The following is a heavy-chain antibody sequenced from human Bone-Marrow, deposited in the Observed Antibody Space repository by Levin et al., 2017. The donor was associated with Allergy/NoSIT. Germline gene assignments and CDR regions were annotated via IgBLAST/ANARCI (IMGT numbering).Heavy chain of an antibody. Sequence: SETLSLTCAVSGYSISSGYYWGWIRQPPGKGLEWIGSIYHSGSTYYNTSLKSRVTISVDTSKNQFSLKLSSVTAADTAVYYCARTSSIRGDYVSPYFDYWGQGTLVTVSS. V-gene: IGHV4-38-2*01. J-gene: IGHJ4*02. CDR3: ARTSSIRGDYVSPYFDY. CDR1: GYSISSGYY. CDR2: IYHSGST. D-gene: IGHD4-17*01.